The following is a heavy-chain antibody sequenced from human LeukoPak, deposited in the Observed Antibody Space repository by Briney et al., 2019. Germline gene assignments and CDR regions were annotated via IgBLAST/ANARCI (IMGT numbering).Heavy chain of an antibody. CDR2: IGSSCSSI. D-gene: IGHD4-23*01. CDR3: ARETTVEAFDI. J-gene: IGHJ3*02. Sequence: GGSLRLSCAASGFTFNSYSMNWVRQAPGKGLEWVSSIGSSCSSIYYADSVKGRFTISRDNAKNSLFLQMNSLRAEDTAVYYCARETTVEAFDIWGQGTMVTVS. V-gene: IGHV3-21*01. CDR1: GFTFNSYS.